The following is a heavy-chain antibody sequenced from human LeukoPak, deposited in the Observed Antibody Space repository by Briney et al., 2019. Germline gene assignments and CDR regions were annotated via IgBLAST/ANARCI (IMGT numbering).Heavy chain of an antibody. J-gene: IGHJ3*02. V-gene: IGHV1-18*01. CDR2: ICAYNGNT. CDR1: VYTFPSYG. CDR3: ASPTYYYDSSGYSNDAFDI. D-gene: IGHD3-22*01. Sequence: ASVKVSCKASVYTFPSYGISWVRQAPRQGLEWMGWICAYNGNTNYAQKLQGRVTMTTDTSTSTAYMELRSLRSDDTAVYYCASPTYYYDSSGYSNDAFDIWGQGTMVTVSS.